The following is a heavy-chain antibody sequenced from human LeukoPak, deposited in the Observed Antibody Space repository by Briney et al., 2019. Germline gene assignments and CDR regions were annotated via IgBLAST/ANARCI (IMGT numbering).Heavy chain of an antibody. CDR1: GFTFNKYW. V-gene: IGHV3-23*01. Sequence: GGSLRLSCAASGFTFNKYWMSWVRQAPGKGLEWVSAISGSGGSTYYADSVKGRFTISRDNSKNTLYLQMNGLRAEDTAVYYCAKVGDCGGDCFSLYFDYWGQGTLVTVSS. CDR2: ISGSGGST. D-gene: IGHD2-21*02. CDR3: AKVGDCGGDCFSLYFDY. J-gene: IGHJ4*02.